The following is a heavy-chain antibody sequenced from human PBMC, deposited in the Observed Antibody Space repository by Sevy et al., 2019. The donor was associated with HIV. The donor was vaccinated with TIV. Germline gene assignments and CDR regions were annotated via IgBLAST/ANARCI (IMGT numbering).Heavy chain of an antibody. CDR3: VRFDTKIKIFGVPRGAY. D-gene: IGHD3-3*01. CDR2: INHREVT. V-gene: IGHV4-34*01. J-gene: IGHJ4*02. Sequence: SETLSLTCTVYGGSFSDFYWNWIRQSPGKVLEWIGEINHREVTNYSPSLKSRATISADASNRQFSLKLTSVTAADTAVYYCVRFDTKIKIFGVPRGAYWGPGTLVTVSS. CDR1: GGSFSDFY.